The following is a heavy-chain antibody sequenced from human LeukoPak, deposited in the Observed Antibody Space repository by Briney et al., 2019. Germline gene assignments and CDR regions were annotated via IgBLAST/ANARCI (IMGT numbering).Heavy chain of an antibody. CDR3: ARSVSGDGYNFEDY. CDR1: GYTFTSYD. Sequence: GASVKVSCKASGYTFTSYDINWVRQATGQGLERMGWMNPNSGNTGYAQKFQGRVTMTRNTSISTAYMELSSLRSEDTAVYYCARSVSGDGYNFEDYWGQGTLVTVSS. CDR2: MNPNSGNT. D-gene: IGHD5-24*01. V-gene: IGHV1-8*01. J-gene: IGHJ4*02.